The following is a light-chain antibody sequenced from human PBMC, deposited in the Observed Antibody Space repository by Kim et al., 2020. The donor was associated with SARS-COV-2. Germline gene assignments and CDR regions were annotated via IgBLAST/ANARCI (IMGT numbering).Light chain of an antibody. CDR3: QKYNSAPLT. J-gene: IGKJ4*01. Sequence: ESVGDSVTITCRASQGISNYLDWYQQKPGKVPMLLIYAASTLQSGVPSRFSGSGSGTDFTLTISSLQPEDVATYYCQKYNSAPLTFGGGTKVDIK. CDR1: QGISNY. CDR2: AAS. V-gene: IGKV1-27*01.